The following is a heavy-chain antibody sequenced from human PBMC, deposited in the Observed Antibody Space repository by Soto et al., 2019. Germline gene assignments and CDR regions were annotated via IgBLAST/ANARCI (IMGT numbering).Heavy chain of an antibody. CDR2: IYYSGST. D-gene: IGHD2-15*01. V-gene: IGHV4-59*01. CDR1: GGSSSSYY. CDR3: ARERCSGGSCYREGDAYYYYYMDV. J-gene: IGHJ6*03. Sequence: PSETLSLTCTVSGGSSSSYYWSWIRQPPGKGLELIGYIYYSGSTNYNPSLKSRVTISVDTSKNQFSLKLSSVTAADTSVYYCARERCSGGSCYREGDAYYYYYMDVWGKGTTVT.